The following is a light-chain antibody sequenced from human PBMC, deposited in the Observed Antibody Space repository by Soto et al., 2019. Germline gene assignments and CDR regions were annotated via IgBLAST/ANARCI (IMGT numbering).Light chain of an antibody. V-gene: IGKV3-11*01. CDR2: FLP. CDR1: QSIGLA. CDR3: QQRTDRPPWT. Sequence: RVMTQYPATLSVSQGERATLSCRASQSIGLAIARGQHTPGQAPGLLTFFLPQRATGIPARFRGSVSGTDFTLSISSLEPEDFAVYYCQQRTDRPPWTYGQRAEV. J-gene: IGKJ1*01.